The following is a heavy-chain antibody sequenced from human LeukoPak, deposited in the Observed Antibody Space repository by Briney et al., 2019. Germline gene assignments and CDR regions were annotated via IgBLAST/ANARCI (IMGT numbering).Heavy chain of an antibody. CDR2: IYTSGST. D-gene: IGHD1-26*01. J-gene: IGHJ6*03. V-gene: IGHV4-4*09. Sequence: SETLSLTRTVSGGSFSSYYWSWIRQPPGKGLEWIGYIYTSGSTNYNPSLKSRVTISVDTSKNQFSLKLSSVTAADTAVYYCARSVRGYYYMDVWGKGTTVTVSS. CDR1: GGSFSSYY. CDR3: ARSVRGYYYMDV.